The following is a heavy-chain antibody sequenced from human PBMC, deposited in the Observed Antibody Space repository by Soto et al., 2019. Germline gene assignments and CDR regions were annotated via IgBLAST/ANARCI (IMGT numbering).Heavy chain of an antibody. V-gene: IGHV3-23*01. CDR3: AKRAGQRQHYYYGMDV. D-gene: IGHD6-25*01. Sequence: GSLRLSCAASGFTFSSYAMSWVRQAPGKGLEWVSAINGSGGSTYYADSMKGRFTISRDNSKNTLYLQMNSLRAEDTAVYYCAKRAGQRQHYYYGMDVWGQGTTVTVSS. CDR2: INGSGGST. CDR1: GFTFSSYA. J-gene: IGHJ6*02.